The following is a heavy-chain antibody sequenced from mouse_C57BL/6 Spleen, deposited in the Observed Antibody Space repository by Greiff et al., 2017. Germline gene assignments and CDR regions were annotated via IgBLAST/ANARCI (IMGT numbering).Heavy chain of an antibody. D-gene: IGHD1-1*01. CDR3: AREELITTVVATDAY. J-gene: IGHJ3*01. CDR2: IDPSDSYT. V-gene: IGHV1-59*01. Sequence: VKLQQPGAELVRPGTSVKLSCKASGYTFTSYWMHWVKQRPGQGLEWIGVIDPSDSYTNYNQKFKGKATLTVDTSSSTAYMQLSRLTSEDSAVYYCAREELITTVVATDAYWGQGTLGTVSA. CDR1: GYTFTSYW.